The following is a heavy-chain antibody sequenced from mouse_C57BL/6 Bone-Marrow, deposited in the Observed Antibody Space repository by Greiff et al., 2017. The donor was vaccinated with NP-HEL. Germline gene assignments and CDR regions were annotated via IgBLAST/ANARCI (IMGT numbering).Heavy chain of an antibody. CDR2: INPYNGGT. V-gene: IGHV1-19*01. CDR3: ARPITTVDPDWYFDV. D-gene: IGHD1-1*01. J-gene: IGHJ1*03. Sequence: EVQLQQSGPVLVKPGASVKMSCKASGYTFTDYYMNWVKQSHGKSLEWIGVINPYNGGTSYNQKFKGKATLTVDKSSSTAYMELNSLTSEDSAVYYCARPITTVDPDWYFDVWGTGTTVTVSS. CDR1: GYTFTDYY.